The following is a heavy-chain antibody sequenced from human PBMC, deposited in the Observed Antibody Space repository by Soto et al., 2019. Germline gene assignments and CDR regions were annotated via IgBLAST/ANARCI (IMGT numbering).Heavy chain of an antibody. CDR3: ARFSPPRKSYDSNPGWFDP. D-gene: IGHD3-22*01. J-gene: IGHJ5*02. Sequence: PSETLSLTCTVSGGSLNSYYWTWIRQSPGKGLEWIGYVSSTGSTNYNPSLKSRLTMSLDTSTNEVSLSLTSVTAADAAVYFCARFSPPRKSYDSNPGWFDPWGQGIMVTGS. V-gene: IGHV4-59*01. CDR1: GGSLNSYY. CDR2: VSSTGST.